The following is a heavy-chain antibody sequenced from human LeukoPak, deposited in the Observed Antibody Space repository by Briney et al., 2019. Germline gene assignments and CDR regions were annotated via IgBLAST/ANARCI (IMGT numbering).Heavy chain of an antibody. Sequence: SETLSLTCTVSGGSISSGGYSWSWIRQPPGKGLEWIGYIYHSGTSYHSPSLQSRVTISVDRSKNQFSLKLSSVTAADTAVYYCARTKGGGDSADYWGQGTLVTVSS. V-gene: IGHV4-30-2*01. J-gene: IGHJ4*02. CDR2: IYHSGTS. D-gene: IGHD2-21*01. CDR3: ARTKGGGDSADY. CDR1: GGSISSGGYS.